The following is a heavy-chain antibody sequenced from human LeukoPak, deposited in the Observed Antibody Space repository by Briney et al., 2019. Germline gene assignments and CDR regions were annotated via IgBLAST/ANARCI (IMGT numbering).Heavy chain of an antibody. CDR3: ATYRQVLLPFES. J-gene: IGHJ4*02. CDR1: GFTFSTFA. CDR2: IFPSGGEI. V-gene: IGHV3-23*01. D-gene: IGHD2-8*02. Sequence: GGSLRLSCAASGFTFSTFAMIWVRQPPGKGLEWVSSIFPSGGEIHYADSVRGRFTISRDNSKSTLSPQMNSLRAEDTAIYYCATYRQVLLPFESWGQGTLVTVSS.